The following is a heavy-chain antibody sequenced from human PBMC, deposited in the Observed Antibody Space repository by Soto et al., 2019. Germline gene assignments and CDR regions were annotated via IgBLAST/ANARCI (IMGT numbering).Heavy chain of an antibody. J-gene: IGHJ5*02. V-gene: IGHV3-23*01. CDR3: TSSGSYDIAWFDP. D-gene: IGHD3-10*01. Sequence: AVGSLRLSCATSGFTFSTYATSWVRPVPGRGLEWVSGISGSGGTTFYADSVKGRFTISRDNAKNTLYLQLNSLRAEDTAVYYCTSSGSYDIAWFDPWGQGTLVTVSS. CDR1: GFTFSTYA. CDR2: ISGSGGTT.